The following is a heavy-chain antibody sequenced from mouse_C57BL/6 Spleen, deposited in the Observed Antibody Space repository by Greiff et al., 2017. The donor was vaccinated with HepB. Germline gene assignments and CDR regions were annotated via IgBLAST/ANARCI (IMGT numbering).Heavy chain of an antibody. CDR3: ARNDYDYYYAMDY. D-gene: IGHD2-4*01. J-gene: IGHJ4*01. Sequence: EVMLVESGGGLVKPGGSLKLSCAASGFTFSDYGMHWVRQAPEKGLEWVAYISSGSSTIYYADTVKGRFTISRDNAKNTLFLQMTSLRSEDTAMYYCARNDYDYYYAMDYWGQGTSVTVSS. CDR1: GFTFSDYG. CDR2: ISSGSSTI. V-gene: IGHV5-17*01.